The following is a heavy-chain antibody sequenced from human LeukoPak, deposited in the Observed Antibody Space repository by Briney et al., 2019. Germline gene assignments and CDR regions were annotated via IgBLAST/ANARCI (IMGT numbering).Heavy chain of an antibody. J-gene: IGHJ3*02. Sequence: PSETLSLTCTVSSGSISSTSYYWGWIRQPPGKWLEWIGSMYYSGSTYYNPSLKSRVTISVDTSKNQFSLKLSSVTAADTAVYYCARERGSYYGKAFDIWGQGTMVTVSS. V-gene: IGHV4-39*02. D-gene: IGHD1-26*01. CDR3: ARERGSYYGKAFDI. CDR1: SGSISSTSYY. CDR2: MYYSGST.